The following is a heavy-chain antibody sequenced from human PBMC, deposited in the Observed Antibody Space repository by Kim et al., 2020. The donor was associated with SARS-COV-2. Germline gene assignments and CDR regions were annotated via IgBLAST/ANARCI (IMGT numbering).Heavy chain of an antibody. CDR1: GFTFSSYA. Sequence: GGSLRLSCAASGFTFSSYAMHWVRQAPGKGLEWVAVISYDGNNKYYADSVKGRFTISRDNSKNTLYLQMNSLRAEDTAVYYCARDRTTRGFDYWGQGTLVTVSS. CDR3: ARDRTTRGFDY. V-gene: IGHV3-30*04. D-gene: IGHD1-1*01. J-gene: IGHJ4*02. CDR2: ISYDGNNK.